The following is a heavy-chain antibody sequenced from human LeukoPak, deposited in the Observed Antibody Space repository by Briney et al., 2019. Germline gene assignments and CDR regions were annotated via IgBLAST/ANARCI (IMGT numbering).Heavy chain of an antibody. J-gene: IGHJ5*02. CDR1: GFTFSSYG. CDR3: AKGGIAAADRGPFDP. CDR2: IRYDGSNK. Sequence: GGSLRLSCAASGFTFSSYGMHWVRQAPGKGLEWVAFIRYDGSNKYYADSVKGRFTISRDNSKNTLYLQMNSLRAEDTAVYYCAKGGIAAADRGPFDPWGQGTLVTVSS. D-gene: IGHD6-13*01. V-gene: IGHV3-30*02.